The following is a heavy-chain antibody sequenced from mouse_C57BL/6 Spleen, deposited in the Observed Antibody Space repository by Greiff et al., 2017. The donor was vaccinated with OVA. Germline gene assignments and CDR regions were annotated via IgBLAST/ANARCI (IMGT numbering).Heavy chain of an antibody. CDR1: GYAFSSSW. CDR2: IYPGDGDT. Sequence: VQLKESGPELVKPGASVKISCKASGYAFSSSWMNWVKQRPGKGLEWIGRIYPGDGDTNYNGKFKGKATLTADKSSSTAYMQLSSLTSEDSAVYFCARSNWADWYFDVWGTGTTVTVSS. CDR3: ARSNWADWYFDV. J-gene: IGHJ1*03. V-gene: IGHV1-82*01. D-gene: IGHD4-1*01.